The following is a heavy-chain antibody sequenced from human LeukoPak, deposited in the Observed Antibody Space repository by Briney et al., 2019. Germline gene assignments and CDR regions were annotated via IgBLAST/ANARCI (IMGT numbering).Heavy chain of an antibody. Sequence: PGGSLRLSSAASGFTFSSYWMSWVRQAPGKGLEWVANIKQDGSEKYYVDSVKGRFTISRDNAKNSLYLQMNSLRAEDTAVYYCARLRGYSYGRNWFDPWGQGTLVTVSS. CDR2: IKQDGSEK. CDR3: ARLRGYSYGRNWFDP. D-gene: IGHD5-18*01. CDR1: GFTFSSYW. J-gene: IGHJ5*02. V-gene: IGHV3-7*01.